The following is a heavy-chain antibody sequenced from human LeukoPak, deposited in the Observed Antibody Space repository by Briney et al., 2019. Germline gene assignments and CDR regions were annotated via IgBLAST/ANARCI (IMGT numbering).Heavy chain of an antibody. CDR1: GFTFSDYY. D-gene: IGHD5-18*01. Sequence: GGSLRLSCAASGFTFSDYYMSWIRQAPGKGLEWVSYISSSGGTIYYADSVKGQFTISRDNSKNTLYLQMNSLRAEDTAVYYCAKDPYSYGSYFDYWGQGTLVTVSS. V-gene: IGHV3-11*04. CDR3: AKDPYSYGSYFDY. J-gene: IGHJ4*02. CDR2: ISSSGGTI.